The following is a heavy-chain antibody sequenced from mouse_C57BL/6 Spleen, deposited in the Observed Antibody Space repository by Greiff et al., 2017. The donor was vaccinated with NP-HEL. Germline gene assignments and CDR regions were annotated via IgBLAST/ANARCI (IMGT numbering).Heavy chain of an antibody. CDR1: GYTFTSYW. CDR3: ARNYGNYDY. D-gene: IGHD2-1*01. Sequence: QVQLQQPGAELVKPGASVKLSCKASGYTFTSYWMQWVKQRPGQGLEWIGEIDPSDSYTNYNQKFKGKATLTVDTSSSTAYMQLSSLTSEDSAVYYCARNYGNYDYWGQGTTLTVSS. J-gene: IGHJ2*01. CDR2: IDPSDSYT. V-gene: IGHV1-50*01.